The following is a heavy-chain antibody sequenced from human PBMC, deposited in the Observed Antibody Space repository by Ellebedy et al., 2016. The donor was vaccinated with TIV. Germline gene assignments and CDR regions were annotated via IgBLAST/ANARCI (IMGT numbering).Heavy chain of an antibody. CDR1: GFTFSSYW. V-gene: IGHV3-74*01. D-gene: IGHD6-13*01. J-gene: IGHJ4*02. CDR3: ARLRDSSSWDGYYFDY. CDR2: INSDGSST. Sequence: GESLKISCAASGFTFSSYWMHWVRQVPGKGLVWVSRINSDGSSTSYADSVKGRFTISRYNAKNTLYLQMNSLRAEDTAVYYCARLRDSSSWDGYYFDYWGQGTLVTVSS.